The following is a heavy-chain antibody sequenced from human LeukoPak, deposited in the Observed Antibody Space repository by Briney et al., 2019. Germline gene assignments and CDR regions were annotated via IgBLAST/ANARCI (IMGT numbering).Heavy chain of an antibody. CDR3: AKAYGTNGYFQLPIDF. V-gene: IGHV3-23*01. CDR2: ITASGDST. CDR1: GFTSSSNA. D-gene: IGHD2-8*01. Sequence: PGGSLRLSCAASGFTSSSNAMTWVRQAPGKGLECVSAITASGDSTYYADSVRGRFTISRDNSKNTLFLQMNILRAEDTAVYFCAKAYGTNGYFQLPIDFWGQGTLVTVSS. J-gene: IGHJ4*02.